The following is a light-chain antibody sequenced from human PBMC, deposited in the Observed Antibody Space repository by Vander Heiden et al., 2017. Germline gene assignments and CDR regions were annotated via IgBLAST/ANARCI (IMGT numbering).Light chain of an antibody. CDR2: EDD. V-gene: IGLV1-51*02. CDR3: ATWDDSLSAGV. Sequence: QSVWTQPHSLSAAPGQKVIIPCSAISSNIGPNFVSWYQQVPGTAPKLLIYEDDKRPSGIPDRFSGSKSGTSATLNITGLQTGDVADYYCATWDDSLSAGVFGGGTKVTVL. J-gene: IGLJ2*01. CDR1: SSNIGPNF.